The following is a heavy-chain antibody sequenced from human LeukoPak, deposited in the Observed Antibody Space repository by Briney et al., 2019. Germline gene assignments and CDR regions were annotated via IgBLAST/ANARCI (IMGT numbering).Heavy chain of an antibody. CDR3: ARSWPTMVRGVVDWFDP. CDR1: GFTFSSYA. J-gene: IGHJ5*02. V-gene: IGHV3-30-3*01. Sequence: GRSLRLSCAASGFTFSSYAMHWVRQAPGKGLEWVAVISYDGSNKYYADSVKGRFTISRDNSKNTLYLQMNSLRAEDTAVYYCARSWPTMVRGVVDWFDPWGQGTLVTVSS. CDR2: ISYDGSNK. D-gene: IGHD3-10*01.